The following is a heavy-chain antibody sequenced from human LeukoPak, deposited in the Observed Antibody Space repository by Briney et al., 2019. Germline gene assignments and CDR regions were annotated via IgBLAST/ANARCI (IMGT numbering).Heavy chain of an antibody. D-gene: IGHD3-10*01. CDR3: ARAKMVRAPFDY. CDR1: GYTFTGYY. V-gene: IGHV1-2*02. J-gene: IGHJ4*02. Sequence: ASVKVSCKASGYTFTGYYMHWVRQAPGQGLGWMGWINPNSGGTNYAQKFQGRVTMTRDTSISTAYMELSRLRSDDTAVYYCARAKMVRAPFDYWGQGTLVTVSS. CDR2: INPNSGGT.